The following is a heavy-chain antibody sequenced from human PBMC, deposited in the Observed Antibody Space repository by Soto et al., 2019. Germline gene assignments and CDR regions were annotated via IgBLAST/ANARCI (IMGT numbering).Heavy chain of an antibody. CDR2: INHSGST. D-gene: IGHD3-3*01. CDR3: ARGQYYDFWSGYFDP. V-gene: IGHV4-34*01. J-gene: IGHJ5*02. Sequence: SETLSLTCAVYGGSFSGYYWSWIRQPPGKGLEWIGEINHSGSTNYNPSLKSRVTISVDTSKNQFSLKLSSVTAADTALFYGARGQYYDFWSGYFDPWGQGTLVTVSS. CDR1: GGSFSGYY.